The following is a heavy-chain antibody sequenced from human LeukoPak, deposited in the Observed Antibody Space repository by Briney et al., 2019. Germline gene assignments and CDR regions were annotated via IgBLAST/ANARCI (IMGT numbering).Heavy chain of an antibody. CDR2: INPNSGGT. CDR1: GYTFTGYY. D-gene: IGHD5-24*01. J-gene: IGHJ4*02. CDR3: ARDPTWDSRRGENY. V-gene: IGHV1-2*06. Sequence: ASVKVSCKASGYTFTGYYMHLVRQAPGQGLEWMGRINPNSGGTNYAQKFQGRVTMTRDTSISTAYMELSRLRSDDTAVYYCARDPTWDSRRGENYWGQGTLVTVSS.